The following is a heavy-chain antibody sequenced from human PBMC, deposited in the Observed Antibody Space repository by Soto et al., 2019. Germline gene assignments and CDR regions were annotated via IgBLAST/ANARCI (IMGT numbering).Heavy chain of an antibody. Sequence: SETRSLTCSVSGGSINSSSYFWGWVRQPPGKGLEWIGSIYYSGSTYYNPSLRSRVTISVDTSKNQFSLKLSSVTAADTVVFYCARHYSSGSRNWFDPWGQGTLVTVSS. V-gene: IGHV4-39*01. CDR2: IYYSGST. J-gene: IGHJ5*02. CDR1: GGSINSSSYF. D-gene: IGHD6-19*01. CDR3: ARHYSSGSRNWFDP.